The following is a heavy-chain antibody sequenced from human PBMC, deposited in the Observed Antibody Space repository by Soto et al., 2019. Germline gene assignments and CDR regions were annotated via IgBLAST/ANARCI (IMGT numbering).Heavy chain of an antibody. CDR1: GGSFSGYY. CDR3: ARRLILRWNDY. CDR2: INHSGST. D-gene: IGHD4-17*01. V-gene: IGHV4-34*01. J-gene: IGHJ4*02. Sequence: SETLSLTCAVYGGSFSGYYWSWIRQPPGKGLEWIGEINHSGSTNYNPSLKSRVTISVDTSKNQFSLKLSSVTAADTAVYYCARRLILRWNDYWGQGTLVTVSS.